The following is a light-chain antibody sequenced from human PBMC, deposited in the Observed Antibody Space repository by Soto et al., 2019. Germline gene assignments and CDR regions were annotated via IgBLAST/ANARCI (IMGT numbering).Light chain of an antibody. Sequence: LSLSPSSLATLSCGANQTLSIRKYLAWYQQKPGQAPRVLIYGASRRATGIPDRFSGSGSGTDFTLTISRLEPEDFAVYYCQQYDSSPLTFGGGTKVDIK. CDR2: GAS. J-gene: IGKJ4*01. CDR1: QTLSIRKY. CDR3: QQYDSSPLT. V-gene: IGKV3-20*01.